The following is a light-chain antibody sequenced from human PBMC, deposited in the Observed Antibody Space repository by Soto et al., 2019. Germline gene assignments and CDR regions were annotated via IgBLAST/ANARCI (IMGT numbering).Light chain of an antibody. CDR3: LHRKKWPYN. V-gene: IGKV3-11*01. Sequence: DIVLTQSPATLSLSPGERATLSCRASESVDNYLLWFQQKPGQPPRLLIYDVSTRASGIPARFSGSGSGADFTLSISRLEPEDFAVYFCLHRKKWPYNFGQGTKVDIK. J-gene: IGKJ2*01. CDR1: ESVDNY. CDR2: DVS.